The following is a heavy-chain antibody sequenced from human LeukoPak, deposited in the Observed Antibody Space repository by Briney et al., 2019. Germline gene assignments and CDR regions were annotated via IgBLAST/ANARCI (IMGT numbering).Heavy chain of an antibody. V-gene: IGHV3-66*01. Sequence: GGSLRPSCAASGFTVSSNYMSWVRQAPGKGLEWVSVIYSGGSTYYADSVKGRFTVSRDNSKNTLYLQMNSLRAEDTAVYYCASTLDYWGQGTLVTVSS. CDR3: ASTLDY. CDR2: IYSGGST. CDR1: GFTVSSNY. J-gene: IGHJ4*02.